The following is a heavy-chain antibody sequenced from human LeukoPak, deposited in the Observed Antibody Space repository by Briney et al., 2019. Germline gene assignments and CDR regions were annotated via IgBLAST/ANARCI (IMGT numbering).Heavy chain of an antibody. CDR3: ARQSIAARRAFDI. CDR1: GGSISSYN. J-gene: IGHJ3*02. D-gene: IGHD6-6*01. Sequence: SRTLSLTCSVSGGSISSYNWGWIRHPPGEGQEYIGYSYYSGSTDYNPSLKSRVTISVDTSKNQFSLMLNSVTAADTAVYYCARQSIAARRAFDIWGQGTMVTVSS. CDR2: SYYSGST. V-gene: IGHV4-59*08.